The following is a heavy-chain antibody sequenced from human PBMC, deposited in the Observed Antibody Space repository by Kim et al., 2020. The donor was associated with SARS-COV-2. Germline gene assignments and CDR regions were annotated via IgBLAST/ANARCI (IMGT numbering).Heavy chain of an antibody. CDR1: GFTFSSYS. D-gene: IGHD6-19*01. CDR3: ARLGQWLVQGFDY. J-gene: IGHJ4*02. V-gene: IGHV3-21*01. CDR2: ISSSSSYI. Sequence: GGSLRLSCAASGFTFSSYSMNWVRQAPGKGLEWVSSISSSSSYIYYADSVKGRFTISRDNAKNSLYLQMNSLRAEDTAVYYCARLGQWLVQGFDYWGQGTLVTVSS.